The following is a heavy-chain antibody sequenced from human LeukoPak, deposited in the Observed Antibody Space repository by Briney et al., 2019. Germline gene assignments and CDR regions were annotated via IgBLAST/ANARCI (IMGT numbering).Heavy chain of an antibody. V-gene: IGHV3-21*01. CDR2: ISSGSSYI. CDR3: ASEWFGELFY. D-gene: IGHD3-10*01. Sequence: KPGGSLRLSCAASGFTFSSYSMNWVRHAPGKGLEWVSSISSGSSYIYYADSVKGRFTISRDNAKNSLYLQMNSLRAEDTAVYYCASEWFGELFYWGQGTLVTVSS. CDR1: GFTFSSYS. J-gene: IGHJ4*02.